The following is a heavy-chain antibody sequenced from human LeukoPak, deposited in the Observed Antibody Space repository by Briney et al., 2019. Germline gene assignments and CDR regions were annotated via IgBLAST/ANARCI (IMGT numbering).Heavy chain of an antibody. CDR1: GFTFASHA. D-gene: IGHD5-18*01. CDR2: ITGSAKTT. J-gene: IGHJ4*02. CDR3: TKEDRQLVCAY. V-gene: IGHV3-23*01. Sequence: GGSLRLSCEASGFTFASHAMGWVRQAPGKRLEWVSSITGSAKTTYYADSVKGRFTISRDNSRNTVDLQLTSLIAEDTATYYCTKEDRQLVCAYWGQGTLVTVSS.